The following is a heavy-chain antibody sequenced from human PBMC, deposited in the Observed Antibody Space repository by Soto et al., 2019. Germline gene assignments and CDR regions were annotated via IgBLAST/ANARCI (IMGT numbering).Heavy chain of an antibody. CDR3: ARDLRRITMVRGVIPRYGMDV. J-gene: IGHJ6*02. D-gene: IGHD3-10*01. Sequence: GSLRLSCAASGFTFSSYGISWIRLSPGKGLEWVSVISGGGDTTYYTPSVKGRFTISRDDSRNTLYLQMNSLRAEDTAVYYCARDLRRITMVRGVIPRYGMDVWGQGTTVTVSS. V-gene: IGHV3-23*01. CDR1: GFTFSSYG. CDR2: ISGGGDTT.